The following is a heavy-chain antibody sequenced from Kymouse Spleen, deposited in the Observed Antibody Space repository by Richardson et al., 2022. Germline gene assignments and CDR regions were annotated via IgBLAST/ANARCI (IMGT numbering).Heavy chain of an antibody. Sequence: EVQLVESGGGLVQPGGSLRLSCAASGFTFSSYWMHWVRQAPGKGLVWVSRINSDGSSTSYADSVKGRFTISRDNAKNTLYLQMNSLRAEDTAVYYCANQYNWNYYYYYGMDVWGQGTTVTVSS. V-gene: IGHV3-74*01. CDR2: INSDGSST. D-gene: IGHD1-20*01,IGHD1-7*01. CDR1: GFTFSSYW. J-gene: IGHJ6*02. CDR3: ANQYNWNYYYYYGMDV.